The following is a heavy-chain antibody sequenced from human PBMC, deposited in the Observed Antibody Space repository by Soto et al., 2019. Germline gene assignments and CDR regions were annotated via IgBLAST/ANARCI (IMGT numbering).Heavy chain of an antibody. J-gene: IGHJ5*02. CDR2: IWYDGSNK. CDR3: AREGEVDTGQLLDP. CDR1: GFTFSSYG. Sequence: GGSLRLSCAASGFTFSSYGMHWVRQAPGKGLEWVAVIWYDGSNKYYADSVKGRFTISRDNSKTTLYLQMNSLRAEDTAVYYCAREGEVDTGQLLDPCGQGPLVTVYS. D-gene: IGHD5-18*01. V-gene: IGHV3-33*01.